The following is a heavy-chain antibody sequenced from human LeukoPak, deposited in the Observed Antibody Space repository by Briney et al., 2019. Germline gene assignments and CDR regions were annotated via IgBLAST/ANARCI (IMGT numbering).Heavy chain of an antibody. CDR1: GFTFSSYA. D-gene: IGHD3-22*01. CDR2: VSGSGGYT. CDR3: AKDRPNYYDSSGHYYRRDGDY. Sequence: GGSLRLSCAASGFTFSSYAMSWVRQAPGKGLEWVSSVSGSGGYTYYAGSVKGWFTISRDNSKNTLYLQMNSLRAEDTAIYYCAKDRPNYYDSSGHYYRRDGDYWGQGTLVTVSS. V-gene: IGHV3-23*01. J-gene: IGHJ4*02.